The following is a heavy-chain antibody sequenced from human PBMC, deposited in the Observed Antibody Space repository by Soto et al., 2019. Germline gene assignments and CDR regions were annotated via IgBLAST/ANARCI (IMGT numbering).Heavy chain of an antibody. CDR2: IYYSGST. V-gene: IGHV4-30-4*01. D-gene: IGHD3-10*01. CDR1: GGSISSGDYY. J-gene: IGHJ6*04. CDR3: ARDSPGDGYGMDV. Sequence: PSETLSLTCSVSGGSISSGDYYWSWIRQPPGKGLEWIGYIYYSGSTYYNPSLKSRVTISVDTSKNQFSLRLSSVTAADTAVYYCARDSPGDGYGMDVWGKGTTVTVSS.